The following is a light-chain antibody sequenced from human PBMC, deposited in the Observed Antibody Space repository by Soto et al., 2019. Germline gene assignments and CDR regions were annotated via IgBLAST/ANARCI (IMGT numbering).Light chain of an antibody. Sequence: QSALTQPASVSGSPGQSLTISCTGTRSDVGGYNYVSWYQQHPVKAPKLIIYDVTHRPSGVSDRFSGSKSGNTASLTISGLQSEYEAHYYCSSSTTSSTVIFGGGTKLTVL. CDR3: SSSTTSSTVI. V-gene: IGLV2-14*03. CDR2: DVT. J-gene: IGLJ2*01. CDR1: RSDVGGYNY.